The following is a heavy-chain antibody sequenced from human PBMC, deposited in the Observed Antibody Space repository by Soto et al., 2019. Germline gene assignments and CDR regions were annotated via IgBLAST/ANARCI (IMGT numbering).Heavy chain of an antibody. CDR3: ATKRWLQSSDDYHHYVMSV. D-gene: IGHD5-12*01. Sequence: ASVKVSCKASGYTFTSYYMHWVRQAPGQGLEWMGIINPSGGSTSYAQKFQGRVTMTRDTSTSTVYMELSSLRSEDTAVYYCATKRWLQSSDDYHHYVMSVSAQGTTDTVSS. CDR2: INPSGGST. V-gene: IGHV1-46*03. J-gene: IGHJ6*01. CDR1: GYTFTSYY.